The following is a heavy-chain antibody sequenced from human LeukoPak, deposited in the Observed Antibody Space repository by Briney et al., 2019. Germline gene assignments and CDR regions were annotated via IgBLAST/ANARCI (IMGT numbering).Heavy chain of an antibody. CDR3: VSSSWYFTHTFLPYY. CDR2: ISGSGGST. CDR1: GFTFSSYA. D-gene: IGHD6-13*01. Sequence: GGSLRLSCAASGFTFSSYAMSWVRQAPGKGLEWVSAISGSGGSTYYADSVKGRFTISRDNSKNTLYLQMNSLRAEDTAVYYCVSSSWYFTHTFLPYYWGQGTLVTVSS. J-gene: IGHJ4*02. V-gene: IGHV3-23*01.